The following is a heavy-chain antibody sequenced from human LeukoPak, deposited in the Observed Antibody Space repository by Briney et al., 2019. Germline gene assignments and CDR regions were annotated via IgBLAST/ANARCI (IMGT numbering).Heavy chain of an antibody. Sequence: SETLSLTCTVSGGSIGSYYWSWIRQPAGKGLEWIGRIYTSGSTNYNPSLKSRVTMSVDTSKNQFSLKLSSVTAADTAVYYCARDVYYYGSGSYTPYYFDYWGQGTLVTVSS. D-gene: IGHD3-10*01. CDR2: IYTSGST. CDR3: ARDVYYYGSGSYTPYYFDY. CDR1: GGSIGSYY. V-gene: IGHV4-4*07. J-gene: IGHJ4*02.